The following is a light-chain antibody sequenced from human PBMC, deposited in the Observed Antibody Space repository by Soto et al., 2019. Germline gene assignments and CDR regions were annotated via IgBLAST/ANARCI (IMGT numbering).Light chain of an antibody. CDR2: GAS. Sequence: ETVLTQSPGTLSLSPGERATLSCRASQSVSSDYLAWYQHKPGQAPRLLIHGASSRATGIPDRFSGSGSGTDFTLTISRLEPEDFAFYYCQQYFDWPYTFGQGTKVDI. CDR3: QQYFDWPYT. J-gene: IGKJ2*01. V-gene: IGKV3-20*01. CDR1: QSVSSDY.